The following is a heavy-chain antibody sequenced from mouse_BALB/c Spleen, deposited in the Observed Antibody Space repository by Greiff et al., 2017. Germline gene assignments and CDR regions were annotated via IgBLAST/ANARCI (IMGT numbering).Heavy chain of an antibody. J-gene: IGHJ4*01. Sequence: LVKTGASVKISCKASGYSFTGYYMHWVKQSHGKSLEWIGYISCYNGATSYNQKFKGKATFTVDTSSSTAYMQFNSLTSEDSAVYYCASVYGNSGYYAMDYWGQGTSVTVSS. CDR3: ASVYGNSGYYAMDY. D-gene: IGHD2-1*01. V-gene: IGHV1S34*01. CDR2: ISCYNGAT. CDR1: GYSFTGYY.